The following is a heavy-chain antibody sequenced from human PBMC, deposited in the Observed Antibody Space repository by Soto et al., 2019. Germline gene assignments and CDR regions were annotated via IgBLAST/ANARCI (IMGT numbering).Heavy chain of an antibody. CDR2: LTPGGETT. V-gene: IGHV3-23*01. Sequence: GILRRTGAAAGFSLRGYDMMWVRLAPGKGMEGVSALTPGGETTYYIDSVKGRFTISRDNAKNKLFLQINSLTAADTAVYYCEKDSPVSGNYQDLEYWGQGALVTVPS. CDR3: EKDSPVSGNYQDLEY. CDR1: GFSLRGYD. J-gene: IGHJ4*02. D-gene: IGHD1-26*01.